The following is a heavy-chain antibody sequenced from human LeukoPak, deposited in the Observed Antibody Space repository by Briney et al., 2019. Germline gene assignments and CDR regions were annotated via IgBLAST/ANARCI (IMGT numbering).Heavy chain of an antibody. CDR1: GGSFSGYY. CDR2: INHSGST. Sequence: SETLSLTRAVYGGSFSGYYWSWIRQPPGKGLEWIGEINHSGSTNYNPSLKSRVTISVDTSKNQFSLKLSSVTAADTAVYYCARGGGYCSGGSCYEYYFDYWGQGTLVTVSS. J-gene: IGHJ4*02. V-gene: IGHV4-34*01. D-gene: IGHD2-15*01. CDR3: ARGGGYCSGGSCYEYYFDY.